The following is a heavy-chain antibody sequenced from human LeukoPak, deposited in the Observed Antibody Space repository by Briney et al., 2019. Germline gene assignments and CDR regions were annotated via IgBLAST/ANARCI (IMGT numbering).Heavy chain of an antibody. D-gene: IGHD5-24*01. V-gene: IGHV3-23*01. J-gene: IGHJ4*02. CDR1: GFTFSAYA. Sequence: SGGSLRLSCTASGFTFSAYAMNWVRQAPGKGLEWVSIISGDSDIIHYADSVKGRFTISRDNSKNTLYLQMNSLRAEDTAIYYCGKKYGLPTMTERSIQYWGQGTLVTVSS. CDR2: ISGDSDII. CDR3: GKKYGLPTMTERSIQY.